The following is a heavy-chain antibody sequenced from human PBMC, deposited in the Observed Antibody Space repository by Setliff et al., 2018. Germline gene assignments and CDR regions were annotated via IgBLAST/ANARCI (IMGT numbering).Heavy chain of an antibody. Sequence: PGGSLRLSCAASGFTFSTYRMHWVRQAPGKGLEWVAVIWGDGVNKFHADSVKGRFTISRDNSKNTLYLQMNSLRPEDTAVYYSARTCSGSGCYAGLESWGQGTPVTVSS. D-gene: IGHD2-15*01. V-gene: IGHV3-33*08. CDR3: ARTCSGSGCYAGLES. J-gene: IGHJ4*02. CDR2: IWGDGVNK. CDR1: GFTFSTYR.